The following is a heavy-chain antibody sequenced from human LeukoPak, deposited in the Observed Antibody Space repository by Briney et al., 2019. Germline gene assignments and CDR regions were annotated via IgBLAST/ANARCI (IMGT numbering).Heavy chain of an antibody. CDR3: ARDRSRIVVGTSDY. J-gene: IGHJ4*02. CDR2: ISSSSSHI. Sequence: PGGSLRLSCAASGFTFSSYSMNWVRQAPGKGLEWVSSISSSSSHIYYADSVKGRFTISRDNAKNSLYLQMNSLRAEDTAVYYCARDRSRIVVGTSDYWGQGTLVTVSS. CDR1: GFTFSSYS. V-gene: IGHV3-21*01. D-gene: IGHD3-22*01.